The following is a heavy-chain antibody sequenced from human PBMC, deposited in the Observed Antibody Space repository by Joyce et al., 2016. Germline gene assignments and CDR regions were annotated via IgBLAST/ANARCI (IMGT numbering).Heavy chain of an antibody. D-gene: IGHD5-18*01. CDR3: AREPLEVDVAMVPVPWANYYVDY. CDR2: GAYEGRNK. V-gene: IGHV3-30*01. CDR1: GLSFSDYA. Sequence: QVQLVESGGGVVQPGRSLRLSCTASGLSFSDYAMHWVRQAPGKWLGWVAVGAYEGRNKYVADTVKGRITIARDKSKNTLYLQMNGLRTEDTAMYYCAREPLEVDVAMVPVPWANYYVDYWGQGTLVTVSS. J-gene: IGHJ4*02.